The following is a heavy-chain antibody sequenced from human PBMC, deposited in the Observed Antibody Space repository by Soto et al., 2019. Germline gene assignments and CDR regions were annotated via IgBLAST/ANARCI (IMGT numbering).Heavy chain of an antibody. V-gene: IGHV1-69*06. CDR3: ASKAACGGDCYAFDS. D-gene: IGHD2-21*02. J-gene: IGHJ4*02. Sequence: QVYLVQSGAEVKKPGSSVKISCKASGGIFSSNTINWVRQAAGQGLEWMGGIIPLFGTANYAEKFQGRVTITADKTTKTEYMALTSLRTEHTAVYYCASKAACGGDCYAFDSWVQGTLVPVSS. CDR2: IIPLFGTA. CDR1: GGIFSSNT.